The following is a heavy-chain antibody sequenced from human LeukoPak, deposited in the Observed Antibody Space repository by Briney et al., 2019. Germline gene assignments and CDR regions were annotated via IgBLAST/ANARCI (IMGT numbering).Heavy chain of an antibody. CDR2: ISSSGGSK. V-gene: IGHV3-23*01. CDR1: GFTFSSYA. CDR3: AKGDSTTLLRPYYFDY. J-gene: IGHJ4*02. D-gene: IGHD3-10*01. Sequence: GGSLRLSCAASGFTFSSYAMRWVRQAPGKGLEWVSDISSSGGSKYYADSVKGRLTISRHNSKNTLYLQMNSLRAEDTAVYYCAKGDSTTLLRPYYFDYWGQGTLVTVSS.